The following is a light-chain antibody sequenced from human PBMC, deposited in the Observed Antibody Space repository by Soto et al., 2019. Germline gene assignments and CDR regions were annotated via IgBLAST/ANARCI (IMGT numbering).Light chain of an antibody. J-gene: IGLJ1*01. V-gene: IGLV2-14*01. CDR1: SSDVGGYNS. CDR2: DVT. Sequence: QSVLTQPASVSGSPGQSITISCTGTSSDVGGYNSVSWYRQDPGKAPKLMIYDVTNRPSGVSNRFSGSKSGNTASLTISGLQAEDEADYYCSSFTSDITYVFGTGTKFTGL. CDR3: SSFTSDITYV.